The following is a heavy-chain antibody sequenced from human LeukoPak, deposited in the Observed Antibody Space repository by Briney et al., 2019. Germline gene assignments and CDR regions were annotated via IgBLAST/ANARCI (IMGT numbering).Heavy chain of an antibody. CDR3: ARGRNVDTSMVNDY. CDR1: GFTFSSYA. CDR2: ISYDGSNK. Sequence: GGSLRLSCVASGFTFSSYAMHWVRQAPGKGLEWVTVISYDGSNKYYADSVKGRFTISRDNSKNTVYLQMNSLRGEDTAVYYCARGRNVDTSMVNDYWGQGTLVTVSS. J-gene: IGHJ4*02. D-gene: IGHD5-18*01. V-gene: IGHV3-30*04.